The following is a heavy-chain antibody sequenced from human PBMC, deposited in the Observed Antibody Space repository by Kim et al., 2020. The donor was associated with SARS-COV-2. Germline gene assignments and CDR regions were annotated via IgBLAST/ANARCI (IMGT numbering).Heavy chain of an antibody. J-gene: IGHJ6*02. CDR3: ATSTCSGGSCYSPDYYYYYGMDV. D-gene: IGHD2-15*01. Sequence: SETLSLTCTVSGGSISSYYWSWIRQPPGKGLEWIGYIYYSGSTNYNPSLKSRVTISVDTSKNQFSLKLSSVTAADTAVYYCATSTCSGGSCYSPDYYYYYGMDVWGQGTTVTVSS. CDR1: GGSISSYY. CDR2: IYYSGST. V-gene: IGHV4-59*01.